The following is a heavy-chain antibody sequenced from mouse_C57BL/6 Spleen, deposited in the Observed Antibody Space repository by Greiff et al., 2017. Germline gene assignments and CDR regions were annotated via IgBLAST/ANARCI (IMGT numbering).Heavy chain of an antibody. CDR3: ARSYDYDGFYAMDY. Sequence: VMLVESGAELVKPGASVKISCKASGYAFSSYWMNWVKQRPGKGLEWIGQIYPGDGDTNYNGKFKGKATLTADKSSSTAYMQLSSLTSEDSAVYFCARSYDYDGFYAMDYWGQGTSVTVSS. CDR2: IYPGDGDT. V-gene: IGHV1-80*01. J-gene: IGHJ4*01. CDR1: GYAFSSYW. D-gene: IGHD2-4*01.